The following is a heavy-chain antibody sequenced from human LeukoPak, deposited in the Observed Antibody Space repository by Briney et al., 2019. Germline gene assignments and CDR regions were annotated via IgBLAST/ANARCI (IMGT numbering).Heavy chain of an antibody. Sequence: TGGSLRLSCAASGFTFSSYAMSWVRQAPGKGLEWVSGISGSGGSTYYADSVKGRFTISRDNSKNTLYLQMNSLRAEDTAVYYCAKHSSGYYYGSWFDPWGQGTLVTVSS. CDR2: ISGSGGST. J-gene: IGHJ5*02. CDR1: GFTFSSYA. CDR3: AKHSSGYYYGSWFDP. V-gene: IGHV3-23*01. D-gene: IGHD3-22*01.